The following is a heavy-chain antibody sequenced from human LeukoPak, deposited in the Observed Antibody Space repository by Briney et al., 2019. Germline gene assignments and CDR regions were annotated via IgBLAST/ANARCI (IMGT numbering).Heavy chain of an antibody. Sequence: GGSLRSSCAASGLTVRSTYLNWVRQVPGKGLEWVSIIYSTGSTYYADSVKGRFTISRDTSKNTVYLQMDSLRAEDTALYYCARTLAGTGNYFDSWGQGTLVTVSS. V-gene: IGHV3-53*01. J-gene: IGHJ4*02. CDR2: IYSTGST. D-gene: IGHD6-19*01. CDR3: ARTLAGTGNYFDS. CDR1: GLTVRSTY.